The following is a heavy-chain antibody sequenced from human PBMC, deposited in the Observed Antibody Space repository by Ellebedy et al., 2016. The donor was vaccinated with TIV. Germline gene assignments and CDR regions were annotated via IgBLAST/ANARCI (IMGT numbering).Heavy chain of an antibody. D-gene: IGHD3-10*01. V-gene: IGHV3-30*14. Sequence: GESLKISCVASGFTFSNYAMHWVRQAPSKGLEWVAVISYDGSNSHYADSVKGRFTISRENAKSSLYLQMNSLRVEDTAVYYCARGVSMIRGVISAVDMWGQGTTVTVSS. J-gene: IGHJ3*02. CDR1: GFTFSNYA. CDR2: ISYDGSNS. CDR3: ARGVSMIRGVISAVDM.